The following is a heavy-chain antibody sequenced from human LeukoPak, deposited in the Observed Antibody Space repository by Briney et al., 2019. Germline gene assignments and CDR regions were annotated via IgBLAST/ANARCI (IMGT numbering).Heavy chain of an antibody. D-gene: IGHD3-10*01. CDR3: ARVTVELWFGEGCYYFDY. J-gene: IGHJ4*02. Sequence: ASVKVSCKASGYTFTSYGISWVRQDPGQGLEWVGWISAYNGNTNYAQKLQGRVTMTTDTSSSTAYMELRSLRSDDTAVYYCARVTVELWFGEGCYYFDYWGQGTLVTVSS. CDR2: ISAYNGNT. CDR1: GYTFTSYG. V-gene: IGHV1-18*01.